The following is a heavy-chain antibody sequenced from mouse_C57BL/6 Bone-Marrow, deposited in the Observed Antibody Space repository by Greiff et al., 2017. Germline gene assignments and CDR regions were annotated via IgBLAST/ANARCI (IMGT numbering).Heavy chain of an antibody. Sequence: QVQLQQPGAELVKPGASVKLSCKASGYTFTSYWMHWVKQRPGQGLEWIGMIHPNSGSTNYNEKFKSKATLTVYKSSSTAYMQLSSLTSEDSAVYYCAREGYYYGSSFFDYWGQGTTLTVSS. CDR2: IHPNSGST. V-gene: IGHV1-64*01. D-gene: IGHD1-1*01. CDR1: GYTFTSYW. J-gene: IGHJ2*01. CDR3: AREGYYYGSSFFDY.